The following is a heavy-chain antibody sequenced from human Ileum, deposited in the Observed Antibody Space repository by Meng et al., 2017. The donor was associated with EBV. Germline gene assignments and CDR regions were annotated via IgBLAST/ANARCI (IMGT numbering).Heavy chain of an antibody. J-gene: IGHJ4*02. Sequence: QAQLQESGPGLVKPSGTLSLACTVSGDSISSDIWWSWVRQPPGKGLEWIGEVYHRGDTHYNPSHKSRVDISVDRSKKQFYLSLFSVTAADTAVYYCGRDQGRELINHWGQGTLVTVSS. D-gene: IGHD1-7*01. CDR1: GDSISSDIW. V-gene: IGHV4-4*02. CDR2: VYHRGDT. CDR3: GRDQGRELINH.